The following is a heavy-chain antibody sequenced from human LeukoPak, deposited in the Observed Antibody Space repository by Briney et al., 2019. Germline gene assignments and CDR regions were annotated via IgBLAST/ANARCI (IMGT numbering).Heavy chain of an antibody. Sequence: SETLSLTCAVSGYSISSGYYWGWIRQPRGKGLEWIGSIYHSGSTYYNPSLKSLVTISVDTSKNQFSLKLSSATAADTAVYYCARHPIAAAGKYYYYYMDVWGKGTTVTVSS. V-gene: IGHV4-38-2*01. CDR3: ARHPIAAAGKYYYYYMDV. D-gene: IGHD6-13*01. CDR2: IYHSGST. CDR1: GYSISSGYY. J-gene: IGHJ6*03.